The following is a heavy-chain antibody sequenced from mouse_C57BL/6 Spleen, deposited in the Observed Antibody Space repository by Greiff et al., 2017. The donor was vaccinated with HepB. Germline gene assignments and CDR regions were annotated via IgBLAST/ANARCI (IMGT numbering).Heavy chain of an antibody. V-gene: IGHV10-3*01. D-gene: IGHD1-1*01. J-gene: IGHJ2*01. CDR2: IRSKSSNYAT. CDR3: VREGTTVVARYFDY. Sequence: VQLKESGGGLVQPKGSLKLSCAASGFTFNTYAMHWVRQAPGKGLEWVARIRSKSSNYATYYADSVKDRLTISRDDSQSMIELQRKNMKTEDTAMEECVREGTTVVARYFDYWGKGTTLTV. CDR1: GFTFNTYA.